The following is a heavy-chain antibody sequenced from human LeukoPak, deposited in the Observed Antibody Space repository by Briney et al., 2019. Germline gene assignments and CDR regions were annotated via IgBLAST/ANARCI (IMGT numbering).Heavy chain of an antibody. D-gene: IGHD6-19*01. CDR3: ATILIAVAGTGDFGY. CDR2: IIPIFGTA. J-gene: IGHJ4*02. Sequence: ASVKVSCKASGGTFSSYAISWVRQAPGQGLEWMGGIIPIFGTANYAQKFQGRVTITADESTSTAYMELSSLRSEDTAVYYCATILIAVAGTGDFGYWGQGTLVTVSS. CDR1: GGTFSSYA. V-gene: IGHV1-69*13.